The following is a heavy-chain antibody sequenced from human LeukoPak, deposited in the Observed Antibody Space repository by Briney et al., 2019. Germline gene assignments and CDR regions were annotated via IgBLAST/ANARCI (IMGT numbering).Heavy chain of an antibody. CDR2: ISDSGGKT. CDR3: AARAGGFRHFDY. J-gene: IGHJ4*02. V-gene: IGHV3-23*01. D-gene: IGHD3-10*01. CDR1: GFTFSDYY. Sequence: AGGSLRLSCAASGFTFSDYYMSWIRQAPGKGLEWVSGISDSGGKTDYVDSVKGRFTVSRDNSKNTVYLQMNSLRAEDTAVYYCAARAGGFRHFDYWGQGTLVTVSS.